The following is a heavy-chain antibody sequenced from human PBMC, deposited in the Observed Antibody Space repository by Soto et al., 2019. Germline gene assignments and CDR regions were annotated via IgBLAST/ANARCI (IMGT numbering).Heavy chain of an antibody. J-gene: IGHJ4*02. Sequence: EVQLLESGGSLVQPGGSLRLSCAASGFTFSSYAMSWVRQAPGKGLEWVSAISGSGGSTYYADSVKGRFTISRDNSKNTLYLQMNSLRAEDTAVYYCAKALFGYSSSWYLDYFDYWGQGTLVTVSS. D-gene: IGHD6-13*01. CDR2: ISGSGGST. CDR1: GFTFSSYA. V-gene: IGHV3-23*01. CDR3: AKALFGYSSSWYLDYFDY.